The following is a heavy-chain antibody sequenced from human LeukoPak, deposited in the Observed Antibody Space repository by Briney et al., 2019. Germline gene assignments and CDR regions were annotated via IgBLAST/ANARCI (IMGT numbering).Heavy chain of an antibody. V-gene: IGHV1-46*01. CDR1: GYTFTSYW. Sequence: GASVKVSCKASGYTFTSYWIHWVRQAPGQGLEWMAIINPSGGITNYAQKFQGRVTVTRDMSTSTVYMELSSLRSEDPAVYYCARGLGGSYYLPWGQGTLVTVSS. D-gene: IGHD1-26*01. CDR3: ARGLGGSYYLP. J-gene: IGHJ5*02. CDR2: INPSGGIT.